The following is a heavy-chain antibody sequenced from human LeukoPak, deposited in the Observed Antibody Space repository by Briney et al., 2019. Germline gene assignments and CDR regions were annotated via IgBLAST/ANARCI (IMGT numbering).Heavy chain of an antibody. CDR1: GFVFSNHG. V-gene: IGHV3-30*18. D-gene: IGHD3-10*01. CDR3: AKETGGSGSSYLSFFDY. Sequence: GESLRLSCAASGFVFSNHGMHWVRQAPAKGLEWVAVISHDGSAKDYADSVKGRFTISRDNSKNTLYLQINSLRAEDTAVYFCAKETGGSGSSYLSFFDYWGQGTLVTVSS. CDR2: ISHDGSAK. J-gene: IGHJ4*02.